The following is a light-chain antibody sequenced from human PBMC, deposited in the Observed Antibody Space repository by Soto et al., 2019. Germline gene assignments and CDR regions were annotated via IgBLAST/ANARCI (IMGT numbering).Light chain of an antibody. J-gene: IGLJ2*01. CDR2: DVS. Sequence: QSVRTQPASVSGSPGQSITISCTGTSSDVGDYNYVSWYQQHPGKAPKLMIYDVSNRPSGVSNRFSGSKSGNTASLTISGLQAEDEADYYCSSYTSSSTLVVFGGGTQLTVL. V-gene: IGLV2-14*01. CDR3: SSYTSSSTLVV. CDR1: SSDVGDYNY.